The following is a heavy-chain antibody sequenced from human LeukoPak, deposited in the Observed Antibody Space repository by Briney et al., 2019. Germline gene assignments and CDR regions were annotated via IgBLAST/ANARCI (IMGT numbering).Heavy chain of an antibody. D-gene: IGHD3-10*01. CDR3: ARSITIVRGVRLYYGMDV. CDR1: GYSFTSYC. CDR2: IYPGDSDT. J-gene: IGHJ6*02. Sequence: GESLKISCKGSGYSFTSYCFGWVRQMPGKGLERMGIIYPGDSDTRYSPSFQGQATISADKSISTAYLQWSSLKASDTAMYYCARSITIVRGVRLYYGMDVWGQGTTLTLS. V-gene: IGHV5-51*01.